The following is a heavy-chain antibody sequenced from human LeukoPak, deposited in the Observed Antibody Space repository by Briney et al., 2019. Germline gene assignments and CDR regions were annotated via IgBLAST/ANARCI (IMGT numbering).Heavy chain of an antibody. V-gene: IGHV3-23*01. Sequence: GGSLRLSCAASGFTFSSYGMSWVRQAPGKGLEWVSAISGSVGSTYYADSVKGRFIISRDNSKNTLYLQMNSLRAEDTAVYYCARGQAAAATNYYYYYMDVWGKGTTVTVSS. D-gene: IGHD6-13*01. CDR1: GFTFSSYG. CDR3: ARGQAAAATNYYYYYMDV. CDR2: ISGSVGST. J-gene: IGHJ6*03.